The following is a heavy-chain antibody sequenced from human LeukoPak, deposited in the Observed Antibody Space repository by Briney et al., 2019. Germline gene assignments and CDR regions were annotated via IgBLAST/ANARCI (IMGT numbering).Heavy chain of an antibody. Sequence: GGSLRLSCAASGFTFSSYAMSWVRQAPGKGLEWVSGISGSDGSTNYADSVKGRFTISRDNSKNTLNLQMNSLRAEDTAVYYCAKRGLGEFDYWGQGTLVTVSS. J-gene: IGHJ4*02. CDR2: ISGSDGST. D-gene: IGHD3-16*01. CDR1: GFTFSSYA. CDR3: AKRGLGEFDY. V-gene: IGHV3-23*01.